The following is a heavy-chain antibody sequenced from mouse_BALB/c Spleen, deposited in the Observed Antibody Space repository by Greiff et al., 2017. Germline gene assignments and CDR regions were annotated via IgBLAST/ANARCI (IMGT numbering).Heavy chain of an antibody. CDR3: AKSTMSQGAYYSMDY. Sequence: DVQLVESGGGLVQPGGSRKLSCAASGFTFSSFGMYWVRQAPEKGLEWVAYISNGSSTIYYADTVKGRFTISRDNPKNTLYLQMNSLRSEDTAMYYGAKSTMSQGAYYSMDYWGQGTTVTVSS. CDR1: GFTFSSFG. V-gene: IGHV5-17*02. D-gene: IGHD2-4*01. CDR2: ISNGSSTI. J-gene: IGHJ4*01.